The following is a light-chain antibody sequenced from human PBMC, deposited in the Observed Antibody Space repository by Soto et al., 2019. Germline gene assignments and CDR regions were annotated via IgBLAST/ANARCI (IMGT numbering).Light chain of an antibody. V-gene: IGKV3-20*01. Sequence: EIVLTQSPGTLSLSPGERATLSCRASQSVSSSYLAWYQQKPGQAPSLLIYGASSRATGIPDRFKGSGSGPNITITIGRTAPEDFARYYCKQDGNTPETFGQGTKVEIK. J-gene: IGKJ1*01. CDR3: KQDGNTPET. CDR1: QSVSSSY. CDR2: GAS.